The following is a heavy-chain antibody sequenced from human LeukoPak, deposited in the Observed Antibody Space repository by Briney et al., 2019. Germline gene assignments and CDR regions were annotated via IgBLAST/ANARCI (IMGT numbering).Heavy chain of an antibody. CDR1: GCSISSSNW. J-gene: IGHJ4*02. CDR2: IYHSGST. D-gene: IGHD1-26*01. CDR3: ATIVGATPGLGY. V-gene: IGHV4-4*02. Sequence: SETLSLTCAVSGCSISSSNWWSWARQPPGKGLEWIGEIYHSGSTNYNPSLKSRVTISVDKSKNQFSLKLSSVTAADTAVYYCATIVGATPGLGYWGQGTLVTVSS.